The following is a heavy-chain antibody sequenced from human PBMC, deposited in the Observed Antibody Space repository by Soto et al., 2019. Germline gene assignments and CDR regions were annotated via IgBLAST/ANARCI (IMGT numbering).Heavy chain of an antibody. Sequence: QVQLMQSGAEVKKPGASVKASCKASGYTFSTYYMHWLRQAPGQGFEWMGVINPSGDTTIYAQKFQGRVTMTRDTSTTTVYMELSSLRSEDTAVYYCACHTFSYDINVFDIWGQGTMVTVSS. V-gene: IGHV1-46*01. CDR2: INPSGDTT. D-gene: IGHD3-16*01. J-gene: IGHJ3*02. CDR3: ACHTFSYDINVFDI. CDR1: GYTFSTYY.